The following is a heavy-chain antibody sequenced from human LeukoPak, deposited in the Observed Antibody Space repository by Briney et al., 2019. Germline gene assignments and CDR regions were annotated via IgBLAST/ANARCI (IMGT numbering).Heavy chain of an antibody. J-gene: IGHJ4*02. Sequence: GGSLRLSCAASGFTFSSYAMSWVRQAPGKGLEWVSAISGSGGSTYYADSVKGRFTISRDNSKSTLYLQMNSLRAEDTAVYYCAKDPRRYCSGGSCSGLDYWGQGTLVTVSS. CDR1: GFTFSSYA. CDR2: ISGSGGST. CDR3: AKDPRRYCSGGSCSGLDY. V-gene: IGHV3-23*01. D-gene: IGHD2-15*01.